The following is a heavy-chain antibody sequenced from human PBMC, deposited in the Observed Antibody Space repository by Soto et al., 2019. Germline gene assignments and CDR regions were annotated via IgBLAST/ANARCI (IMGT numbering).Heavy chain of an antibody. J-gene: IGHJ5*02. CDR3: ARGGYDFWSGYWYNWFDP. CDR2: IYHSGST. V-gene: IGHV4-30-2*01. Sequence: PSETLSLTCAVSGGSISSGGYSWSWIRQPPGKGLEWIGYIYHSGSTYYNPSLKSRVTISVDRSKNQFSLKLSSVTAADTAVYYCARGGYDFWSGYWYNWFDPWRQGTLVTVSS. D-gene: IGHD3-3*01. CDR1: GGSISSGGYS.